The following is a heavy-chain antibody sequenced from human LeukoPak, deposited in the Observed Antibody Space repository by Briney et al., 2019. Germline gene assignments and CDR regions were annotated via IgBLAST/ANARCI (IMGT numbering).Heavy chain of an antibody. Sequence: SETLSLTCTVSGGSISSSSYYWGWIRQPPGKGLEWIGSIYYSGSTYYNPSLKSRVTISVDTSKNQFSLKLSSVTAADTAVYYCARNPTYFVHDYWGQGTLVTVSS. D-gene: IGHD3-9*01. J-gene: IGHJ4*02. V-gene: IGHV4-39*07. CDR1: GGSISSSSYY. CDR3: ARNPTYFVHDY. CDR2: IYYSGST.